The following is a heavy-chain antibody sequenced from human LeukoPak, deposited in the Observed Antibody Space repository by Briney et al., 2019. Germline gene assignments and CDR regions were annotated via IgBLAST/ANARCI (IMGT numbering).Heavy chain of an antibody. CDR2: IHQDGHEK. J-gene: IGHJ3*02. CDR1: GFHSRSHW. V-gene: IGHV3-7*03. Sequence: GGALRLSCAASGFHSRSHWMRWVRQAPGKGLEWVANIHQDGHEKHYVDSVKGRFTISRDNAKNPLYLQVNSLRAEDTAVYYCAKGYSSGWYGEGFDIWGQGTMVTVSS. D-gene: IGHD6-19*01. CDR3: AKGYSSGWYGEGFDI.